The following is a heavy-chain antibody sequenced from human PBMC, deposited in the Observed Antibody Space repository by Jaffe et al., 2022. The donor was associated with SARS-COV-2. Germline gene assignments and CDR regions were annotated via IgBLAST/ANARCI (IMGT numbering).Heavy chain of an antibody. CDR2: IKSKTDGGTT. CDR1: GFTFSNAW. V-gene: IGHV3-15*01. CDR3: TIQLVDFWSGIPAMVDY. Sequence: EVQLVESGGGLVKPGGSLRLSCAASGFTFSNAWMSWVRQAPGKGLEWVGRIKSKTDGGTTDYAAPVKGRFTISRDDSKNTLYLQMNSLKTEDTAVYYCTIQLVDFWSGIPAMVDYWGQGTLVTVSS. J-gene: IGHJ4*02. D-gene: IGHD3-3*01.